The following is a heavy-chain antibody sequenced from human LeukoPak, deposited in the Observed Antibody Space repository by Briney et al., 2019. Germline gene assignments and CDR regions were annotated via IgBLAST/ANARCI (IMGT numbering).Heavy chain of an antibody. CDR3: ARIDSRRTFDI. V-gene: IGHV3-7*01. J-gene: IGHJ3*02. CDR2: INEDGNKK. CDR1: GFTFRNYW. Sequence: GGSLRLSCAVSGFTFRNYWTSWVRQAPGKGLEWVANINEDGNKKYYADSVKGRFTSTRDNAKNSLSLQMNNLRFEGTAVYYCARIDSRRTFDIWGQGTMVTVSS. D-gene: IGHD1-14*01.